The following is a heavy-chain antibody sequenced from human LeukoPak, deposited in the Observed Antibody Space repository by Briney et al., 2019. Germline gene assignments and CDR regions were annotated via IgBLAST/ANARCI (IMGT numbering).Heavy chain of an antibody. J-gene: IGHJ4*02. CDR1: GYTFNSYD. V-gene: IGHV1-18*01. CDR3: ARVLRYDFWSAYYFDY. Sequence: ATVKVSCKASGYTFNSYDISWVRQAPGQGLESIAWISTYNGNTNYALKVQGRATMTTDTSTTTAYMELRSLRSDDTAVYYCARVLRYDFWSAYYFDYWGQGTLVTVSS. D-gene: IGHD3-3*01. CDR2: ISTYNGNT.